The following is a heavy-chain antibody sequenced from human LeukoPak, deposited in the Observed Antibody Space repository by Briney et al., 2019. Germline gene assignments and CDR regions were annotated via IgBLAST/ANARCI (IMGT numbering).Heavy chain of an antibody. CDR1: GFTLSSYG. D-gene: IGHD3-22*01. Sequence: GGSLRLSCAASGFTLSSYGMHWVRQAPGKGLEWVAVISYDGSNKYYADSVKGRFTISRDNSKNTLYLQMNSLRAEDTAVYYCAKGGGYYYDSSGFNDAFDIWGQGTMVTVSS. V-gene: IGHV3-30*18. CDR3: AKGGGYYYDSSGFNDAFDI. J-gene: IGHJ3*02. CDR2: ISYDGSNK.